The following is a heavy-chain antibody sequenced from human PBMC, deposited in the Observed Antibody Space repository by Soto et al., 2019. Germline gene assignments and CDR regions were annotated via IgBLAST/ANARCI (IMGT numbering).Heavy chain of an antibody. D-gene: IGHD3-22*01. V-gene: IGHV1-18*01. CDR1: GYTFTSYG. CDR2: ISAYNGNT. Sequence: QVQLVQSGAEVKKPGASVKVSCKASGYTFTSYGISWVRQAPGQGLEWMGWISAYNGNTNYAQKLQGRVTMTTDTSTSTAYMELRSLRSDDTAVYYCARGGRHDSSGYYLPFSGMDVWGQGITVTVSS. CDR3: ARGGRHDSSGYYLPFSGMDV. J-gene: IGHJ6*02.